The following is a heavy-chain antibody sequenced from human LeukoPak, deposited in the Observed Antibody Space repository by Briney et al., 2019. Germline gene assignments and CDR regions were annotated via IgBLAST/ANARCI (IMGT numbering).Heavy chain of an antibody. CDR1: GGSISSSFYY. Sequence: SETLSLTCTVSGGSISSSFYYWGWIRQPPGKGLEWIGSIYHSGSTYYNPSLKSRVTISVDTSRNQFSLSLSSVTAADTAVYYCARPSTRIAARPTAFDIWGQGTMVTVSS. CDR3: ARPSTRIAARPTAFDI. J-gene: IGHJ3*02. V-gene: IGHV4-39*01. CDR2: IYHSGST. D-gene: IGHD6-6*01.